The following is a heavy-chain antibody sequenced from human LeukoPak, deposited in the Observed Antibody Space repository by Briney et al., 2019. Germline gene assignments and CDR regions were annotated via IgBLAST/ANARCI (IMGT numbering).Heavy chain of an antibody. CDR2: ISSNGDST. CDR1: GFSFSSYA. CDR3: AKDRYVDY. Sequence: GGSLRLSCSVSGFSFSSYAMHWVRQAPGKGLEYVSSISSNGDSTYYADSVKGRFTISRDNSKNTLFLQMSSLRAEDTAVYYCAKDRYVDYWGQGTLVTVSS. D-gene: IGHD3-16*01. J-gene: IGHJ4*02. V-gene: IGHV3-64D*09.